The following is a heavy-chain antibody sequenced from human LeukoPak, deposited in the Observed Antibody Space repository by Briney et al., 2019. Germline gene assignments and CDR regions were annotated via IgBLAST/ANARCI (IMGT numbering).Heavy chain of an antibody. J-gene: IGHJ6*03. V-gene: IGHV3-21*01. CDR2: ISSTSAHV. CDR1: GFSFSTYS. Sequence: GGSLRLSCAASGFSFSTYSMTWVRQAPGKGPEWVSSISSTSAHVYYADSVRGRFTISRDNAKNSLYLQMDSLRAKDTAVYYCARPDYDFWSGSPGGHYMDVWGKGTTVTVSS. D-gene: IGHD3-3*01. CDR3: ARPDYDFWSGSPGGHYMDV.